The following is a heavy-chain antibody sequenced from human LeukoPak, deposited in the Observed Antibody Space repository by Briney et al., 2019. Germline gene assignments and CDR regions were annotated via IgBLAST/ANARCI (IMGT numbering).Heavy chain of an antibody. Sequence: PSETLSLTCTVSGGSISSYYWSWLRQPPGKGLEWIGYIYYSGSTNYNPSLKSRVTISVDTSKNQFSLKLSSVSAADTAVYYCASQSRDGYNTLRYWGQGTLVTVSP. V-gene: IGHV4-59*08. CDR1: GGSISSYY. J-gene: IGHJ4*02. CDR3: ASQSRDGYNTLRY. CDR2: IYYSGST. D-gene: IGHD5-12*01.